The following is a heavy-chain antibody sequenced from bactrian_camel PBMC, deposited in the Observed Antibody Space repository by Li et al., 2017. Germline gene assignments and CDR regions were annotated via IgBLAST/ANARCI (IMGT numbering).Heavy chain of an antibody. D-gene: IGHD1*01. CDR2: IRRSGGET. CDR1: GHSRGSNC. CDR3: AARWLNCQAPFPN. V-gene: IGHV3S55*01. Sequence: HVQLVESGGGSVQTGGSLRLSCVVSGHSRGSNCVGWYRLPPGRAPAEREGIAAIRRSGGETWYAGSVKGRFTISKDNAKNTLYLQMNSLKPEGTAMYYCAARWLNCQAPFPNWGQGTQVTVS. J-gene: IGHJ4*01.